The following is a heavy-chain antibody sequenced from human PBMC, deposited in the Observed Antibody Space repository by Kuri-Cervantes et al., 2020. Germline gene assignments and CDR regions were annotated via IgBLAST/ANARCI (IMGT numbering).Heavy chain of an antibody. V-gene: IGHV3-33*08. J-gene: IGHJ6*02. CDR2: IRYDVSNK. Sequence: ARCLSPSRALSAFSFSSYATHWVRQSAGKGLEWVAVIRYDVSNKYYGESVKGKFTIPRDNSKNTVYLQMNSLRAEVTAVYYCARSYYDSSGLAGMDVWGQGTTVTVSS. CDR1: AFSFSSYA. CDR3: ARSYYDSSGLAGMDV. D-gene: IGHD3-22*01.